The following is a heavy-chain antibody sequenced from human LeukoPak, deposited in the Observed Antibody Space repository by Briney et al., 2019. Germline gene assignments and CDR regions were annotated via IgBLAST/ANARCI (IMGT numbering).Heavy chain of an antibody. D-gene: IGHD3-22*01. V-gene: IGHV3-23*01. CDR2: ISGSGGNT. Sequence: PGRALRLSCAASGFSFSSYAMGWVRQAPGKGLECVSRISGSGGNTYHADSVKGRFTISRDISKNTLYLQMNSLRAEDTAVYYCAKVGYDSSGPRYFDHWGQGTLVTVSS. CDR3: AKVGYDSSGPRYFDH. J-gene: IGHJ4*02. CDR1: GFSFSSYA.